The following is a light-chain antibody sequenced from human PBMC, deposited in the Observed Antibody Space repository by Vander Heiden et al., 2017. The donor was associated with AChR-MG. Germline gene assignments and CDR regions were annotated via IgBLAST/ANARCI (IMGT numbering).Light chain of an antibody. J-gene: IGKJ5*01. CDR2: AAS. Sequence: DIQMTQSPSSLSASVGDRVTITCRASQSISSYLNWYQQKPGKAPKLLIYAASSLQSGVPSRFSGSGSGTDFTLTISSLQPEDFATYYCQQCDSTPITFGQGTRLEI. CDR3: QQCDSTPIT. V-gene: IGKV1-39*01. CDR1: QSISSY.